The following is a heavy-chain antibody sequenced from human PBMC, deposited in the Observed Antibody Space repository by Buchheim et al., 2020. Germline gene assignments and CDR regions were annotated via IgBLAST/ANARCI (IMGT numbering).Heavy chain of an antibody. J-gene: IGHJ4*02. CDR1: GGSISSYY. Sequence: QLQLQESGPGLVKPSETLSLTCTVAGGSISSYYWSWIRQPPGKGLEWIGYNYYSGSITYNPSLKSRVTISVDTSKNQFSLKLSSVTAADTAVYYCARVGTTYDYFDYWGQGTL. CDR2: NYYSGSI. V-gene: IGHV4-59*01. CDR3: ARVGTTYDYFDY. D-gene: IGHD4-17*01.